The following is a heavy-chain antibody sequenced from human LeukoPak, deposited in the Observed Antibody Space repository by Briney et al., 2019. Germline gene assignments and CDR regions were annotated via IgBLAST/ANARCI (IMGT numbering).Heavy chain of an antibody. CDR3: AREPTSGREPTSGRPLDY. CDR1: GASISGYF. CDR2: IYSSGSN. D-gene: IGHD5-12*01. V-gene: IGHV4-4*07. J-gene: IGHJ4*02. Sequence: SETLSLTCTVSGASISGYFWSWIRQPAGKGLEWIGRIYSSGSNNYNPSLKGRVTMSLDTSKNHLSLNLSSVTAADTAVYYCAREPTSGREPTSGRPLDYWGQGTLVTVSS.